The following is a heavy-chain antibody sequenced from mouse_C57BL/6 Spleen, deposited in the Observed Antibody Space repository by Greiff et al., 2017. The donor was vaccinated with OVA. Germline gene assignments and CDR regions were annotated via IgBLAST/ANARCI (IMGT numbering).Heavy chain of an antibody. D-gene: IGHD2-4*01. J-gene: IGHJ3*01. V-gene: IGHV1-26*01. CDR3: ARSEYDYGFAY. CDR2: INPNNGGT. CDR1: GYTFTDYY. Sequence: EVQLQQSGPELVKPGASVKISCKASGYTFTDYYMNWVKQSHGKSLEWIGDINPNNGGTSYNQKFKGKATLTVDKSSSTAYMELRSLTSEDSAVYYCARSEYDYGFAYWGQGTLVTVSA.